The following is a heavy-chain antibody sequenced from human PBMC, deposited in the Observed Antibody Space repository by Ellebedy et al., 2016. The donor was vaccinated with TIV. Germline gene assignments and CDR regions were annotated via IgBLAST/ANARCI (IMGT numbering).Heavy chain of an antibody. D-gene: IGHD3-10*01. J-gene: IGHJ5*02. CDR2: MNPNSGNT. V-gene: IGHV1-8*01. CDR1: GYTFSSYD. CDR3: ARGPPRADYHGSGSSWFDP. Sequence: AASVKVSCKASGYTFSSYDINWVRQATGQGLEWLGWMNPNSGNTGYAQKFQGRVTMTRNTSISTAYMELSSLRSEATAVYYCARGPPRADYHGSGSSWFDPWGQGTLVIVSS.